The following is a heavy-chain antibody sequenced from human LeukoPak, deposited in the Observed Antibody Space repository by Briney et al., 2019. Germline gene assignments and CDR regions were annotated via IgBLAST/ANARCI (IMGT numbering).Heavy chain of an antibody. V-gene: IGHV1-2*02. CDR2: INPNSGGT. J-gene: IGHJ6*03. CDR1: GYTFTGYY. Sequence: VSVKVSCKASGYTFTGYYMHWVRQAPGQGLEWMGWINPNSGGTNYAQKFQGRVTMTRDTSISTAYMELSRLRSDDTAVYYCARIGGATVTTFRPYYYYMDVWGKGTTVTVSS. CDR3: ARIGGATVTTFRPYYYYMDV. D-gene: IGHD4-17*01.